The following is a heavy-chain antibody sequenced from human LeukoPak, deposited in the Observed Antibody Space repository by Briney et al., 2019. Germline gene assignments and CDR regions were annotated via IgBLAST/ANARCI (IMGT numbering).Heavy chain of an antibody. V-gene: IGHV3-21*01. CDR2: ISSSSSYI. CDR3: ARTIQLWLGVDY. D-gene: IGHD5-18*01. Sequence: GGSLRLSCAASGFTFSSYSMNWVRQAPGKGLEWVSSISSSSSYIYYADSVKGRFTISRDNAKNSLYLQMNSLRAEDTAVYYCARTIQLWLGVDYWGQGTPVTVSS. J-gene: IGHJ4*02. CDR1: GFTFSSYS.